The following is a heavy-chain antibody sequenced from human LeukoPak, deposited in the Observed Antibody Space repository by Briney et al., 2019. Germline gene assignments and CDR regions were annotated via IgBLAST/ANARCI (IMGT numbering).Heavy chain of an antibody. Sequence: GGYLRLSCAASGCTFSSYSRNWVRKAPGKGLEWVSSISSSSSYIYYADSVKGRFTISRDNAKNSLYLQMNSLRAEDTAVYYCARDPEVGATPFDYWGQGTLVTVSS. CDR1: GCTFSSYS. CDR3: ARDPEVGATPFDY. J-gene: IGHJ4*02. V-gene: IGHV3-21*01. CDR2: ISSSSSYI. D-gene: IGHD1-26*01.